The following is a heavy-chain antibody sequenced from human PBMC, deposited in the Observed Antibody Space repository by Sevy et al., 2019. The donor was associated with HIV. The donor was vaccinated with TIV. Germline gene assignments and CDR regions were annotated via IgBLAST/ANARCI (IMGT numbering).Heavy chain of an antibody. CDR2: IYISGST. V-gene: IGHV4-4*07. Sequence: SETLSLTCTVSGGSISDYYWTWIRQPAGKGLEWLGRIYISGSTEYNPSLKSRVSMSLDTSKNTFSLKVTSMTAADTAVYYCARGPQSCNSVSCYSALSWGQGILVTVSS. CDR1: GGSISDYY. D-gene: IGHD2-15*01. J-gene: IGHJ4*02. CDR3: ARGPQSCNSVSCYSALS.